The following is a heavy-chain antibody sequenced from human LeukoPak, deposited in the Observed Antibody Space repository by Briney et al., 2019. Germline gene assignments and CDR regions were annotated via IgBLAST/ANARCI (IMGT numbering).Heavy chain of an antibody. D-gene: IGHD3-3*01. Sequence: ASVKVSCKASGYTFTSYYMHWVRQAPGQGLEWMGIINPSGGSTSYVQKFQGRVTMARDMSTSTVYMELSSLRSEDTAVYYCARETPRGYYDFWSGFDYWGQGTLVTVSS. J-gene: IGHJ4*02. CDR2: INPSGGST. CDR3: ARETPRGYYDFWSGFDY. CDR1: GYTFTSYY. V-gene: IGHV1-46*01.